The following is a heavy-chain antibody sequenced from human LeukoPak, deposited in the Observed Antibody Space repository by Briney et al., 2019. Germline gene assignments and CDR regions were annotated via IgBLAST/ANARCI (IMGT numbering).Heavy chain of an antibody. Sequence: HGASVKVSCKASGYTFTTYYVHWVRQAPGQGLEWMGIITPSGGSRGYAQKLQGRVTMTTDTSTSTAYMELRSLRSDDTAVYYCARDRGQQLRYFDWSPTVDYWGQGTLVTVSS. J-gene: IGHJ4*02. V-gene: IGHV1-46*01. CDR2: ITPSGGSR. D-gene: IGHD3-9*01. CDR3: ARDRGQQLRYFDWSPTVDY. CDR1: GYTFTTYY.